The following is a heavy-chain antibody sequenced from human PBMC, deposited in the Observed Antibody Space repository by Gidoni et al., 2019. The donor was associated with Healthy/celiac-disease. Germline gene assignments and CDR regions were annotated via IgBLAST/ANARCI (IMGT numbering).Heavy chain of an antibody. CDR1: GFTVDDYA. CDR3: AKGRGIAVAGFRVYFQH. J-gene: IGHJ1*01. D-gene: IGHD6-19*01. V-gene: IGHV3-9*01. Sequence: EVQLVESGGGLVQPGRSLRLSCAASGFTVDDYAMHWVRQAPGKGLEWVSGISWNSGSIGYADSVKGRFTISRDNAKNSLYLQMNSLRAEDTALYYCAKGRGIAVAGFRVYFQHWGQGTLVTVSS. CDR2: ISWNSGSI.